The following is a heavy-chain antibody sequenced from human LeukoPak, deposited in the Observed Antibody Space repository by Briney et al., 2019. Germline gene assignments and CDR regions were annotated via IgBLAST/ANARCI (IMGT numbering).Heavy chain of an antibody. V-gene: IGHV4-34*01. D-gene: IGHD3-22*01. CDR1: GGSFSGYY. Sequence: SETLSLTCAVYGGSFSGYYWSWIRQPPGKGLEWIGEINHSGDTNYNPSLKSRVIISVDTSKSQFSLKLSSVTAADTAVYYCARVATDYYGMGSDIWGQGTMVTVSS. J-gene: IGHJ3*02. CDR3: ARVATDYYGMGSDI. CDR2: INHSGDT.